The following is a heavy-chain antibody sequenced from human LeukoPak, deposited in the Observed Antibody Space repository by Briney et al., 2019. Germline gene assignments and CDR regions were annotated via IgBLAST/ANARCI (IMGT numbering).Heavy chain of an antibody. V-gene: IGHV1-69*04. CDR2: IVPVVEIT. J-gene: IGHJ6*02. D-gene: IGHD3-9*01. CDR1: GGTFIDYG. CDR3: ASFAWLSRATYSFALDV. Sequence: SVKVSGTASGGTFIDYGFAWFRQAPGQGLEWMGRIVPVVEITNYAQPFHDRVTITADKTTSTTYMELSSLRSEDTAVYFCASFAWLSRATYSFALDVWGQGTTVAVSS.